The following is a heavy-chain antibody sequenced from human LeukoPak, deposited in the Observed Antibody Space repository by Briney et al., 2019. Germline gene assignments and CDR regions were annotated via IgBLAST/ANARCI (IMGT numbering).Heavy chain of an antibody. CDR3: ARGGSGSYFSWLDP. J-gene: IGHJ5*02. CDR2: INPNSGGT. CDR1: GYTFTGYY. V-gene: IGHV1-2*02. D-gene: IGHD3-10*01. Sequence: ASVKVSCKASGYTFTGYYIHWVRQAPGQGLECVGWINPNSGGTSYAQKFQGRVTMTRDTSINTAYMELSRLRSDDTAVYYCARGGSGSYFSWLDPWGQGTLVTVSS.